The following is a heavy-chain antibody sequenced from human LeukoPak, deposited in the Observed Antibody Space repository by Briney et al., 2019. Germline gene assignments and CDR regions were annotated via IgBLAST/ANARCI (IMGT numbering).Heavy chain of an antibody. J-gene: IGHJ5*02. CDR1: IDSFTNYY. CDR2: VNDSGGT. Sequence: TSETLSLTCAVYIDSFTNYYWNWIRQTPGKGLEWIGEVNDSGGTNINPSLRSRVILSVDTSKNQFSLKLISVTAADTAVYYCARGQGATVLQVGKNWFDPWGQGTRVIVSS. V-gene: IGHV4-34*01. CDR3: ARGQGATVLQVGKNWFDP. D-gene: IGHD5-24*01.